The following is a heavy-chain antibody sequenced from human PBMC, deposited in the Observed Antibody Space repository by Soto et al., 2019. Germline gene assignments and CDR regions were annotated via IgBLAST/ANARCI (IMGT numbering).Heavy chain of an antibody. CDR1: GFTFTNYW. CDR2: INGDGSNT. J-gene: IGHJ6*02. V-gene: IGHV3-74*01. D-gene: IGHD2-2*01. CDR3: ALVIQYRYGMDV. Sequence: EVQLVESGGTLVQPGGSLRLSCAATGFTFTNYWMHWVRQAPGKGLVWVSRINGDGSNTFYADSVKGRLTISRDNAENTVYLQMNSLRAEDTAGYYSALVIQYRYGMDVWGQGTTVTVSS.